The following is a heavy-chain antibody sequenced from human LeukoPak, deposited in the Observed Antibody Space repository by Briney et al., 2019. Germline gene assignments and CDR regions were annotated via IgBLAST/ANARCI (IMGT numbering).Heavy chain of an antibody. CDR3: AKGEYDSSGYYYYGAFDI. J-gene: IGHJ3*02. CDR2: ISGSGGST. Sequence: GGSLRLSCAASGFTFSSYAMSWVRQAPGKGLEWVSAISGSGGSTYYADSVKGRFTIPRDNSKNTLYLQMNSLRAEDTAVYYCAKGEYDSSGYYYYGAFDIWGQGTMVTVSS. CDR1: GFTFSSYA. D-gene: IGHD3-22*01. V-gene: IGHV3-23*01.